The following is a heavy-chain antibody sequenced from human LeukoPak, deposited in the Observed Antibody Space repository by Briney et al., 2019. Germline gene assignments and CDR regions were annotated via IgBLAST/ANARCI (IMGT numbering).Heavy chain of an antibody. Sequence: GGSLRLSCAASGFTFSSYAMSWVRQAPGKGLEWVSAISGSGGSTYYADSVKGRFTISRDNSKNTLYLQMNSLRAEDTVVYYCAKRVYDYVWGSYQDAWGQGTLVTVSS. CDR1: GFTFSSYA. CDR3: AKRVYDYVWGSYQDA. J-gene: IGHJ4*02. CDR2: ISGSGGST. V-gene: IGHV3-23*01. D-gene: IGHD3-16*01.